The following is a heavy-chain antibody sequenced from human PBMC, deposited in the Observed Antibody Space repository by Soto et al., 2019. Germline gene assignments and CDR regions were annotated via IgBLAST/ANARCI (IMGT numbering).Heavy chain of an antibody. CDR1: GYTFTNFG. CDR2: ISAYNGNT. CDR3: ARGVTPIDY. D-gene: IGHD2-21*02. Sequence: QVQLVQSGAEVKKPGASVKVSCKASGYTFTNFGISWVRQAPGQGLELMGWISAYNGNTNYAQNFQGRGTMTTDTAASTAYRELRSLRADDTAVYYCARGVTPIDYWGQGTLVTVSS. V-gene: IGHV1-18*01. J-gene: IGHJ4*02.